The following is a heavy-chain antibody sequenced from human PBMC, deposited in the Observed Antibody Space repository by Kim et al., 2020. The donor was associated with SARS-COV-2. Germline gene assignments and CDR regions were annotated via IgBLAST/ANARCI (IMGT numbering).Heavy chain of an antibody. J-gene: IGHJ4*02. CDR3: ARGKVGSRQFDY. D-gene: IGHD6-13*01. Sequence: AYARKFQGRGTMNRNTAKSTADMDLSSLRSDDTAVYYCARGKVGSRQFDYWGQGTLVTVSS. V-gene: IGHV1-8*01.